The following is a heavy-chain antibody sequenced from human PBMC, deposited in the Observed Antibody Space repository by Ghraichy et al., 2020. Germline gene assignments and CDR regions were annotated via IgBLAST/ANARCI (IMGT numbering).Heavy chain of an antibody. V-gene: IGHV1-2*02. CDR1: GYTFTGYY. Sequence: ASVKVSCKASGYTFTGYYMHWVRQAPGQGLEWMGWINPNSGGTNYAQKFQGRVTMTRDTSISTAYMELSRLRSDDTAVYYCARDKEIAAAGPYWYFDLWGRGTLVTVSS. J-gene: IGHJ2*01. CDR2: INPNSGGT. D-gene: IGHD6-13*01. CDR3: ARDKEIAAAGPYWYFDL.